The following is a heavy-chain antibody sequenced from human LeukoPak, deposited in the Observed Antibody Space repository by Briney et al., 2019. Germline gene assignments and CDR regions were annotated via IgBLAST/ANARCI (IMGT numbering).Heavy chain of an antibody. Sequence: GASVKVSCKTSGYTFTSYGISWVRQAPGQGLEWMGWISTYDSNTNYAQKLQGRITMTRDMSTSTVYMEVSSLRSEDTATYYCAREVDVVVVANHFDYWGQGTLVTVAS. J-gene: IGHJ4*02. V-gene: IGHV1-18*01. CDR3: AREVDVVVVANHFDY. CDR2: ISTYDSNT. CDR1: GYTFTSYG. D-gene: IGHD2-15*01.